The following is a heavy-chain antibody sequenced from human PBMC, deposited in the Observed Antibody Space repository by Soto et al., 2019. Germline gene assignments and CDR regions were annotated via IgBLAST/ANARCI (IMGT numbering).Heavy chain of an antibody. CDR2: IWYDGSNK. CDR3: AREDDYGDYARMDY. D-gene: IGHD4-17*01. J-gene: IGHJ4*02. Sequence: QVQLVESGGGVVQPGRSLRLSCAASGFTFSSYGMHWVRQAPGKGLEWVAVIWYDGSNKYYADSVKGRFTISRDNSKNTLYLQMNSLRAEDTAVYYCAREDDYGDYARMDYWGQGTLVTVSS. CDR1: GFTFSSYG. V-gene: IGHV3-33*01.